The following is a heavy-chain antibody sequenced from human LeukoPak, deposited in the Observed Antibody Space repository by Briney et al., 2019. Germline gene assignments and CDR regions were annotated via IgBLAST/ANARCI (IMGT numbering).Heavy chain of an antibody. J-gene: IGHJ6*02. CDR2: MNPNSGNT. CDR1: GYTFTSYD. Sequence: ASVKVSCKASGYTFTSYDINWVRQATGQGLEWMGWMNPNSGNTGYAQKFQGGVTMTRNTSISTAYMELSSLRSEDTAVYYCATPRGVVLGMDVWGQGTTVTVSS. D-gene: IGHD2-2*01. CDR3: ATPRGVVLGMDV. V-gene: IGHV1-8*01.